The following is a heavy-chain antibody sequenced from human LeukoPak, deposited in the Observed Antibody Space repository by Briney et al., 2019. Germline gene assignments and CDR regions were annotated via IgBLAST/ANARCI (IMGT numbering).Heavy chain of an antibody. V-gene: IGHV4-59*01. CDR1: GGSISSYY. CDR3: ARVSGDGEFYYYYYMDV. Sequence: PSETLSLTCTVSGGSISSYYWSWIRQPPGKGLEWVGYIYYSGSTNYNPSLKSRVTISVDTSKNQFSLKLSSVTAADTAVYYCARVSGDGEFYYYYYMDVWGKGTTVTVSS. CDR2: IYYSGST. D-gene: IGHD3-10*01. J-gene: IGHJ6*03.